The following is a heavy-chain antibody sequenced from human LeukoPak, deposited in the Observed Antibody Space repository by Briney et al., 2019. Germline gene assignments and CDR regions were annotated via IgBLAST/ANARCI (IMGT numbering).Heavy chain of an antibody. V-gene: IGHV1-69*04. D-gene: IGHD6-6*01. CDR2: IIPILGIA. Sequence: SVKVSCKASGGTFSSYAISWVRQAPGQGLEWMGRIIPILGIANYAQKFQGRVTITADKSTSTAYMELSSLRSEDTAVYYCARDPDSIAAGYGDYWGQGTLVTVSS. CDR3: ARDPDSIAAGYGDY. CDR1: GGTFSSYA. J-gene: IGHJ4*02.